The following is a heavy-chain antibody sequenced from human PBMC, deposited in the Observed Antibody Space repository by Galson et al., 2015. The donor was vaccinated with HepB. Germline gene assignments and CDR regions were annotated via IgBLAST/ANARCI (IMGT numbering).Heavy chain of an antibody. D-gene: IGHD4-17*01. CDR3: AKLALSDGDYGNDY. J-gene: IGHJ4*02. V-gene: IGHV3-30*18. Sequence: SLRLSCAASGFTFSSYGMHWVRQAPGKGLEWVAVISYDGSNKYYADSVKGRFTISRDNSKNTLYLQMNSLRAEDTAVYYCAKLALSDGDYGNDYWGQGTLVTVSS. CDR2: ISYDGSNK. CDR1: GFTFSSYG.